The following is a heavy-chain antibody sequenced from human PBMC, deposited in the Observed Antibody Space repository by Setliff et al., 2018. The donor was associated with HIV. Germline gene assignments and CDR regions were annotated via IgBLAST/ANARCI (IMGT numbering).Heavy chain of an antibody. CDR3: AKEAFTSGWSHYDN. J-gene: IGHJ4*01. CDR2: INAGNGDT. Sequence: ASVKVSCKASGDTFTTYALHWVRQAPGQRLEWMGWINAGNGDTKSSQKFQGRVTITRDTSASTAYMELSSLRSEDTAVYYCAKEAFTSGWSHYDNWGHGTLVTVSS. V-gene: IGHV1-3*01. D-gene: IGHD2-2*01. CDR1: GDTFTTYA.